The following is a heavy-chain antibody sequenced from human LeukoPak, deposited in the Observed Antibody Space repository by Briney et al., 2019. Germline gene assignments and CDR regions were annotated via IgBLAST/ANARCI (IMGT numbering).Heavy chain of an antibody. Sequence: PGGSLRLSCAASGFTFSDYAMSWVRQAPGKGLEWVSAISGSGGSTYYADSVKGRFTISRDNSKNTLYLQMNSLRAEDTAVYYCAKTVVFQTYYFDYWGQGTLVTVSS. CDR1: GFTFSDYA. J-gene: IGHJ4*02. V-gene: IGHV3-23*01. CDR3: AKTVVFQTYYFDY. D-gene: IGHD4-23*01. CDR2: ISGSGGST.